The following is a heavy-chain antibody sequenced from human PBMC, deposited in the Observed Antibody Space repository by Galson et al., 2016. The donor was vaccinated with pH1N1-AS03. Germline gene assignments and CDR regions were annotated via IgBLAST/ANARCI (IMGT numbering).Heavy chain of an antibody. CDR1: GFTFSSYS. J-gene: IGHJ4*02. CDR3: ARGGGYGANFDS. Sequence: SLRLSCAASGFTFSSYSMNWVRQAPGKGLEWVSYISSGNTYIHYVDSVKGRFPISRDNAKNSLYLQMNSLRAEDTAVYYCARGGGYGANFDSWGRGTLVTV. CDR2: ISSGNTYI. D-gene: IGHD3-16*01. V-gene: IGHV3-21*01.